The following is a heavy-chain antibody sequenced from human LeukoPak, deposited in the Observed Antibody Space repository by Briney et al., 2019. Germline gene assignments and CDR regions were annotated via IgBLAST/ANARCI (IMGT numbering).Heavy chain of an antibody. Sequence: GGSLRLSCAASGFTFSSYAMHWVRQAPGKGLEWVAFIRYDGSNKYYADSVKGRFTISRDNSKNTLYLQMNSLRAEDTAVYYCTKDPCSGGSCYSDFDYWGQGTLVTVSS. CDR3: TKDPCSGGSCYSDFDY. V-gene: IGHV3-30*02. J-gene: IGHJ4*02. CDR2: IRYDGSNK. CDR1: GFTFSSYA. D-gene: IGHD2-15*01.